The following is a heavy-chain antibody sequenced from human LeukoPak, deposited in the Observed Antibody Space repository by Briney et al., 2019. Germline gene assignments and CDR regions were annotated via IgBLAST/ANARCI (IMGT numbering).Heavy chain of an antibody. J-gene: IGHJ6*03. Sequence: GASVKVSCKSSAGTFSSYAISWVRQAPGPGLEWMGVIIPSFGTANYAQKFQGRVTISTDESTSTAYMELSSLRSEDTAVYYCAVGRPTDIAARPLYYYYYMDVWGKGTTVTVSS. D-gene: IGHD6-6*01. CDR3: AVGRPTDIAARPLYYYYYMDV. V-gene: IGHV1-69*05. CDR1: AGTFSSYA. CDR2: IIPSFGTA.